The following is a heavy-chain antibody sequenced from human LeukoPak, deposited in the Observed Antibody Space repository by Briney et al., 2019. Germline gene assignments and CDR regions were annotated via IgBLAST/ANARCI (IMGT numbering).Heavy chain of an antibody. CDR3: ARPNPDYWYFDL. Sequence: SETLSLTCTVSGGSISSYYWSWIRQPPGKGLEWIGYIYYSGSTNYNPSLKSRVTISVDTSKNQFSLKLSSVTAADTAVYYSARPNPDYWYFDLWGHGTLVTVSS. CDR1: GGSISSYY. D-gene: IGHD1-14*01. CDR2: IYYSGST. V-gene: IGHV4-59*08. J-gene: IGHJ2*01.